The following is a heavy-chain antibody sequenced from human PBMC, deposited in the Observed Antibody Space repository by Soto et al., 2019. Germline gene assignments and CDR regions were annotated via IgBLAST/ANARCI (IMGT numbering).Heavy chain of an antibody. D-gene: IGHD3-10*01. CDR1: GLTFGNSW. V-gene: IGHV3-74*01. Sequence: GGSLRLSCAASGLTFGNSWTHCVRQAPGKGLVWVSRINSEGNTSYADFVKGRLTISTDNAKNTVYLKMNNLRAEDTAVYYCARGLYREYGHDSWGQGALVTVSS. CDR2: INSEGNT. CDR3: ARGLYREYGHDS. J-gene: IGHJ5*01.